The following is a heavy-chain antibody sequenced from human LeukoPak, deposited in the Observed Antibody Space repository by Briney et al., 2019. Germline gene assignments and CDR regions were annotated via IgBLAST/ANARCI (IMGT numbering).Heavy chain of an antibody. D-gene: IGHD3-22*01. CDR1: GYSFTSYW. J-gene: IGHJ4*02. CDR3: ARLANYDSSGYYCFDY. V-gene: IGHV5-51*01. CDR2: IYPGDSDT. Sequence: GESLKISCKGSGYSFTSYWIGWVRQMPGKGLEWMGIIYPGDSDTRYSPSFQGQVTISADKSISTAYLQWSSLKASDTAMYCCARLANYDSSGYYCFDYWGQGTLVTVSS.